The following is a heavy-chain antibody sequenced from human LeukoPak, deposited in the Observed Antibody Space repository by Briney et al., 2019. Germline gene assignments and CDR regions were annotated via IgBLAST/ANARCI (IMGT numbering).Heavy chain of an antibody. CDR1: GFTFSSYA. D-gene: IGHD3-22*01. V-gene: IGHV3-30-3*01. Sequence: PGRSLRLSCAASGFTFSSYAMHWVRQAPGKGLEWGAVISYDGSNKYYADSVKGRFTISRDNSKNTLYLQMNSLRAEDTAVYYCARPEEYYYDSSGYPPYFDYWGQGTLVTVSS. CDR3: ARPEEYYYDSSGYPPYFDY. J-gene: IGHJ4*02. CDR2: ISYDGSNK.